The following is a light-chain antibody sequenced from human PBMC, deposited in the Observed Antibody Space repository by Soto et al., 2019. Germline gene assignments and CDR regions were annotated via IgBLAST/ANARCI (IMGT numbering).Light chain of an antibody. CDR2: QVT. V-gene: IGLV2-14*01. Sequence: QSALTQPASVSGSPGQSITISCTGTSSNLAIYNYVSWYQQQPGKAPKLIIYQVTNRPSGVSNRFSGSRSGNTASLTISGLKAEDEADYYCSSYTASSNYVFGTGTKLNVL. CDR1: SSNLAIYNY. J-gene: IGLJ1*01. CDR3: SSYTASSNYV.